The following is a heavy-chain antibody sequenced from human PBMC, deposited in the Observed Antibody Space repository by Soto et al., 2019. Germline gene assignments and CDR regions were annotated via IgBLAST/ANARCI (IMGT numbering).Heavy chain of an antibody. V-gene: IGHV3-9*01. J-gene: IGHJ4*01. CDR2: ISWNSGTT. D-gene: IGHD3-22*01. Sequence: GGSLRLSCAASGFAFDHFAMHWVRQAPGKGLEWASGISWNSGTTGYADSVKGRFTISRDNAQSSLYLQINFLRDEDTALYCCAKSPPYYDSSGYSHIDYWGQGTLVTVCS. CDR1: GFAFDHFA. CDR3: AKSPPYYDSSGYSHIDY.